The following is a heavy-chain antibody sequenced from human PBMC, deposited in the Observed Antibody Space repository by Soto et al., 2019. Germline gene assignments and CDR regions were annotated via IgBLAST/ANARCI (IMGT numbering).Heavy chain of an antibody. J-gene: IGHJ6*02. CDR1: GFTFSSYN. Sequence: EVQLVESGGGLVKPGGSLRLSCAASGFTFSSYNMNWVRQAPGKGLEWVSSISSSSSYIYYADSVKGRFTISRDNAKNSLYLQMNSMRAEDTAVYFCERDDRTVTRNYYYRMDVWGHGTTVTVSS. CDR3: ERDDRTVTRNYYYRMDV. CDR2: ISSSSSYI. D-gene: IGHD4-17*01. V-gene: IGHV3-21*01.